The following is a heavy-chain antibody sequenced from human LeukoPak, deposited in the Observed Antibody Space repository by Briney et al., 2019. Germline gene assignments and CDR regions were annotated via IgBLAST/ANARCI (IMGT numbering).Heavy chain of an antibody. J-gene: IGHJ6*03. CDR3: AKDRCSNGIGCYFYYMDV. Sequence: GGSLRLSCAASRFTFSTYGMHWVRQAPGKGLEWVAYIQYDGSNQQYADSVKGRFSISRDSSKNILYLQMNSLRAEDTAVYYCAKDRCSNGIGCYFYYMDVWGKGTTVTISS. CDR2: IQYDGSNQ. D-gene: IGHD2-8*01. V-gene: IGHV3-30*02. CDR1: RFTFSTYG.